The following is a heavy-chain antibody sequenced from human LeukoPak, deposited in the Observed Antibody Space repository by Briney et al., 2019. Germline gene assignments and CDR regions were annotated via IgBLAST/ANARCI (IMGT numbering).Heavy chain of an antibody. V-gene: IGHV3-64D*09. CDR3: VKEGERGPSSGYYSSLDY. Sequence: PGGSLRLSCSASGFTFSSYAMHWVRQAPGKGLEYVSAISSNGGSTYYADSVKGRFTISRDNSKNTLYLQMSSLRAEDTAVYYCVKEGERGPSSGYYSSLDYWGQGTLVTVSS. D-gene: IGHD3-22*01. J-gene: IGHJ4*02. CDR2: ISSNGGST. CDR1: GFTFSSYA.